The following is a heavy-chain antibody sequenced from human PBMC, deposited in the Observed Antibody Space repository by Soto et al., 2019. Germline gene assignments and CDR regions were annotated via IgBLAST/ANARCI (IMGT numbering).Heavy chain of an antibody. Sequence: QVQLVESGGGVVQSGRSLTLSCAASGFSLRTYGMQWLRRAPGKGLEWVAFIWYDGTKKFYANSVKGRSTISKDNSNNIRYLQMSGLRVQDTAVYYCARALVPAVAGSVNWFDPWGQGTLVTVSS. CDR1: GFSLRTYG. D-gene: IGHD6-19*01. J-gene: IGHJ5*02. CDR2: IWYDGTKK. V-gene: IGHV3-33*01. CDR3: ARALVPAVAGSVNWFDP.